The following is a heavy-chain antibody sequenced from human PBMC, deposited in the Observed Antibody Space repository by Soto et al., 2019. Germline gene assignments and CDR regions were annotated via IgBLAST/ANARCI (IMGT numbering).Heavy chain of an antibody. CDR2: ITTNGHT. J-gene: IGHJ4*02. CDR3: AKGLQNGRWYAAN. D-gene: IGHD6-13*01. Sequence: GRSLREYCEVFWCNISNCVMTWVSNPLVKRLEWVSVITTNGHTDYADTVKGRFTISRDNSKNTVYLQMNSLRAEDMAVYYCAKGLQNGRWYAANRGQGTLVTVSS. CDR1: WCNISNCV. V-gene: IGHV3-23*01.